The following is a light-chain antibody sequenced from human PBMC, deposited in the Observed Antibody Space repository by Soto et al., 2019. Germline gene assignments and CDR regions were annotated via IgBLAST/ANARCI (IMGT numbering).Light chain of an antibody. CDR1: SSDVGGYNY. Sequence: QSALTQPASVSGSPGQSITISCTGTSSDVGGYNYVSWYQQHPGKAPKLIIYEVSNRPSGVSNRFSGSKSGNTASLTISGLQPADEAAYYCSSYTPSTTLHVLFGGGTKVTVL. CDR3: SSYTPSTTLHVL. V-gene: IGLV2-14*01. J-gene: IGLJ2*01. CDR2: EVS.